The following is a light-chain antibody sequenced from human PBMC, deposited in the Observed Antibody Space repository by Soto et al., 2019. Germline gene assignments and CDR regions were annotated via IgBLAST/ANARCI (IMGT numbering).Light chain of an antibody. CDR2: DAS. J-gene: IGKJ4*01. CDR1: QRVRSSY. Sequence: EIVLTQSPGTLSLSPGERATLSCRASQRVRSSYLAWYQQKPGQGPRLLIYDASSRATGIPDRFSGSGSGTDFTLTISRLEPEDFAVYYCQQYGSSSLTFGGGTKVEIK. V-gene: IGKV3-20*01. CDR3: QQYGSSSLT.